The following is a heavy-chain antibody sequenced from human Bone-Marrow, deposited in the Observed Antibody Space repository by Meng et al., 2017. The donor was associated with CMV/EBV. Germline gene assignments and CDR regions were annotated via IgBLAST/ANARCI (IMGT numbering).Heavy chain of an antibody. CDR2: INSEGSST. J-gene: IGHJ4*02. V-gene: IGHV3-74*01. D-gene: IGHD1-20*01. CDR1: GFTFSSYW. Sequence: GGSLRLSCAACGFTFSSYWMHWVRQGPGKGLVWVSRINSEGSSTNYADSVKGRFTISRDNAKNTLYLQMNSLRAEDTAVYYCARQWDYGYNSLDFWGQGTLVTVSS. CDR3: ARQWDYGYNSLDF.